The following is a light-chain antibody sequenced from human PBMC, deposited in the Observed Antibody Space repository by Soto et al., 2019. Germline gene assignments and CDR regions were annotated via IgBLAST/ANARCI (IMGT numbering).Light chain of an antibody. V-gene: IGKV3D-15*01. CDR3: QQSYSTPLT. J-gene: IGKJ4*01. Sequence: EIVMTQSPATLSVSPGERATLSCRASQSVDSNLAWYQQKPGQAPRLLIYGASSRATGIPDRFSGSGSGTEFTLTISSLQHEDFATYYCQQSYSTPLTFSGGTKVDIK. CDR2: GAS. CDR1: QSVDSN.